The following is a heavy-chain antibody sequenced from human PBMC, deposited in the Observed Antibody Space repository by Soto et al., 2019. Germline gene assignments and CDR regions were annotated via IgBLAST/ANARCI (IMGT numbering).Heavy chain of an antibody. CDR3: ARDREDIVVVPAAVVDY. V-gene: IGHV3-21*01. J-gene: IGHJ4*02. CDR2: ISSSSSYI. Sequence: EVQLVESGGGLVKPGGSLRLSCAASGFTFSSYSMNWVRQAPGKGLEWVSSISSSSSYIYYADSVKGRFTISRDNAKNYLYLQMNSLRAEDTAVYYCARDREDIVVVPAAVVDYWGQGTLVTVSS. CDR1: GFTFSSYS. D-gene: IGHD2-2*01.